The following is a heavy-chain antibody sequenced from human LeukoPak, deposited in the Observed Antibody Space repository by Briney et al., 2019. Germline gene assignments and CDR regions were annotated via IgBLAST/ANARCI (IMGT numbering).Heavy chain of an antibody. D-gene: IGHD4-17*01. CDR3: ATYGDYDY. CDR2: IYSGGST. J-gene: IGHJ4*02. Sequence: GGFLRLSCAASGFIFSNYAMSWVRQAPGKGLEWVSVIYSGGSTYYADSVKGRFTISRDNSKNTLYLQMNTLRAEDTATYYCATYGDYDYWGQGTLVTVSS. CDR1: GFIFSNYA. V-gene: IGHV3-66*01.